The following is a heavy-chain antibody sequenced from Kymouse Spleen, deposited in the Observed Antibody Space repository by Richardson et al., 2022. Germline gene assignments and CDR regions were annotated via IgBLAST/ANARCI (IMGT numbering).Heavy chain of an antibody. CDR1: GFTFSSYG. D-gene: IGHD2-8*01. Sequence: QVQLVESGGGVVQPGRSLRLSCAASGFTFSSYGMHWVRQAPGKGLEWVAVIWYDGSNKYYADSVKGRFTISRDNSKNTLYLQMNSLRAEDTAVYYCARGYCTNGVCSIFDYWGQGTLVTVSS. J-gene: IGHJ4*02. CDR3: ARGYCTNGVCSIFDY. CDR2: IWYDGSNK. V-gene: IGHV3-33*01.